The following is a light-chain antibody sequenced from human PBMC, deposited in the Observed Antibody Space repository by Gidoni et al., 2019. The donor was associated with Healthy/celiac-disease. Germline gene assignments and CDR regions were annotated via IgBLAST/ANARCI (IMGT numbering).Light chain of an antibody. V-gene: IGKV3-20*01. Sequence: EIVLTQSPGPLSLSPGARATLSCRASQIDSSSYLSGYQQTPGQAPRLLIYGASSRATGIPDRFSGSGSGTDFTLTISRLEPEDFAVYYCQQYGSSPGTFGQGTKLEIK. CDR1: QIDSSSY. CDR3: QQYGSSPGT. J-gene: IGKJ2*01. CDR2: GAS.